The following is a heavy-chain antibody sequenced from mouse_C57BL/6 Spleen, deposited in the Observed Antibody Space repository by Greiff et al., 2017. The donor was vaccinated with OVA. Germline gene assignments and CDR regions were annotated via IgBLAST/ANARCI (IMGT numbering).Heavy chain of an antibody. CDR3: ARSTYYGSSHFDY. D-gene: IGHD1-1*01. Sequence: EVQLQQSGPELVKPGASVKMSCKASGYTFTDYNMHWVKQSHGKSLEWIGYINPNNGGTSYNQKFKGKATLTVNKSSSTAYMELRSLTSEDSAVYYCARSTYYGSSHFDYWGQGTTLTVSS. J-gene: IGHJ2*01. CDR2: INPNNGGT. V-gene: IGHV1-22*01. CDR1: GYTFTDYN.